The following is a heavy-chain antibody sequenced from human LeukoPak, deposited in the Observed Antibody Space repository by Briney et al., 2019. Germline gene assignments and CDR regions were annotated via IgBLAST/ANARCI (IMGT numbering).Heavy chain of an antibody. Sequence: GGSLRLSCVASGFTFSSYGMHWVRQAPGKGLEWVAVIWYDGSNKYYADSVKGRFTISRDNSKNTLNLRMNSLRAEDTAVYYCARDLYADYVWGSFDYWGQGTLVTVSS. CDR3: ARDLYADYVWGSFDY. J-gene: IGHJ4*02. V-gene: IGHV3-33*01. D-gene: IGHD3-16*01. CDR1: GFTFSSYG. CDR2: IWYDGSNK.